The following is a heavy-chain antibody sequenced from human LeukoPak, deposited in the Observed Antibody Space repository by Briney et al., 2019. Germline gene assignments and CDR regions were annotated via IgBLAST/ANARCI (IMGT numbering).Heavy chain of an antibody. V-gene: IGHV1-46*01. D-gene: IGHD3-22*01. CDR2: INPSGGST. Sequence: ASVKVSCKASGYTFTSYYMHWMRQAPGQGLEWMGIINPSGGSTSYAQKFQGRVTMTRDTSTSTVYMELSSLRSEDTAVYYCARGYYDSSGYSNNWFDPWGQGTLVTVSS. CDR1: GYTFTSYY. CDR3: ARGYYDSSGYSNNWFDP. J-gene: IGHJ5*02.